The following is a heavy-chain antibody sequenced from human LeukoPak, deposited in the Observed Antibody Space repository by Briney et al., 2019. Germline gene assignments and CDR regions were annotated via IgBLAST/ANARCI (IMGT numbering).Heavy chain of an antibody. D-gene: IGHD4-23*01. CDR2: IYYGGST. CDR1: GNSISSGGYY. Sequence: SETLSLTCTVSGNSISSGGYYWSWIRQHPGKGLEWIGCIYYGGSTYYNPSLKSRVTISVDTSKSQFSLKLSSVTAADTAVYYCASSYGGKDHYDYWGQGTLVTVSS. V-gene: IGHV4-31*03. J-gene: IGHJ4*02. CDR3: ASSYGGKDHYDY.